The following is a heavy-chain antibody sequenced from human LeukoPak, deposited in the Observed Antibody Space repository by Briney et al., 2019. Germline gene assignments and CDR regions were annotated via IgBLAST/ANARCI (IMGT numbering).Heavy chain of an antibody. V-gene: IGHV3-13*01. CDR3: AKDSLRQNLAVAGSFDY. J-gene: IGHJ4*02. Sequence: GGSLRLSCAASGFTFSSYDMHWVRQATGKGLEWVSATGTAGDTYYPGSVKGRFTISRENAKNSLYLQMNSLRAEDTAVYYCAKDSLRQNLAVAGSFDYWGQGTLVTVSS. CDR1: GFTFSSYD. D-gene: IGHD6-19*01. CDR2: TGTAGDT.